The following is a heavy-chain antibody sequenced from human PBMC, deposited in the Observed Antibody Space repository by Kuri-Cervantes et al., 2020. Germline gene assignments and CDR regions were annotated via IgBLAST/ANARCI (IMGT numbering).Heavy chain of an antibody. CDR1: GFTFSSYD. D-gene: IGHD3-9*01. CDR3: AKGGSYDILTGYRHYYTFNTMDV. Sequence: GESLKISCAASGFTFSSYDMHWVRQATGKGLEWVSAIGTAGDTYYPGSVKGRFTISRENAKNSLYLQMNSLRAGDTAVYYCAKGGSYDILTGYRHYYTFNTMDVWGQGTTVTVSS. J-gene: IGHJ6*02. CDR2: IGTAGDT. V-gene: IGHV3-13*01.